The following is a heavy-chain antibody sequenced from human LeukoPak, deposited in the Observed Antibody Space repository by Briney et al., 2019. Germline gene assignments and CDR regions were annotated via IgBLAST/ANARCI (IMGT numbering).Heavy chain of an antibody. J-gene: IGHJ6*03. CDR3: ARDAALSGYYYYYMDV. CDR2: IYSSGST. V-gene: IGHV4-4*07. D-gene: IGHD6-13*01. Sequence: SDTLSLTCTVSGDSISSYYWSWIRQPAGKGLEWIGRIYSSGSTNYNPSLKSRVTMSVDTSKNQFSLKLTSVTAADTAVYYCARDAALSGYYYYYMDVWGKGTTVTVSS. CDR1: GDSISSYY.